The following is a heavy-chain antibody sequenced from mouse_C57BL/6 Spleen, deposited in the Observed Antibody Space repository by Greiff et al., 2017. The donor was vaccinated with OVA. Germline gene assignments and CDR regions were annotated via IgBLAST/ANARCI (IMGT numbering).Heavy chain of an antibody. Sequence: QVQLQQSGPELVKPGASVKISCKASGYAFSSSWMNWVKQRPGKGLEWIGRIYPGDGDTNYNGKFKGKATLTADKSSSTAYMHLSSLTSEDSAVYFCANDGPFDYWSQGTTLTVSS. CDR1: GYAFSSSW. CDR3: ANDGPFDY. CDR2: IYPGDGDT. V-gene: IGHV1-82*01. J-gene: IGHJ2*01. D-gene: IGHD2-3*01.